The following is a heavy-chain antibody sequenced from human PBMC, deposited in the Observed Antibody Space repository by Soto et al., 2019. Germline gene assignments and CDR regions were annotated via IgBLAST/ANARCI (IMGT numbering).Heavy chain of an antibody. V-gene: IGHV4-4*02. Sequence: VQLEESGPGLVKPSGTLSLTCTVSGDSVSRSTWWSWVRQTPGMGLEWIGEIYQSGITHYSPSLKSRISISMDKSNNQFSLSVRSVTAADTAVYYCARDGNYDSSGIMDVWGQGTTVTVS. CDR2: IYQSGIT. CDR3: ARDGNYDSSGIMDV. J-gene: IGHJ6*02. CDR1: GDSVSRSTW. D-gene: IGHD3-22*01.